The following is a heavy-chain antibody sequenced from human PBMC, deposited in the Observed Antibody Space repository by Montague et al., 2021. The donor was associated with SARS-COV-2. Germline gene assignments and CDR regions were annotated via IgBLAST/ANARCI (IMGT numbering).Heavy chain of an antibody. D-gene: IGHD1-26*01. J-gene: IGHJ6*02. Sequence: TLSLTCTVSGGSISSGSRYWSWIRQPAGKGLEWIVRIDTSGNXKYXSSLKSRVTVSVDTSKNQFSLKLSSVTAADTAVYYCARRIDYYGIDVWGQGTTVTVSS. CDR3: ARRIDYYGIDV. CDR2: IDTSGNX. CDR1: GGSISSGSRY. V-gene: IGHV4-61*02.